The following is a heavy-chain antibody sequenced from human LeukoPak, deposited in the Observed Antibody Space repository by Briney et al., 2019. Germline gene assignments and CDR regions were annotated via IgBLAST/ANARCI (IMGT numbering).Heavy chain of an antibody. CDR3: VTEVRRPYFDS. CDR1: GFTFSSYA. V-gene: IGHV3-30*11. J-gene: IGHJ4*02. D-gene: IGHD4-17*01. CDR2: TSYDGTTK. Sequence: GGSLRLSCAASGFTFSSYAMHWVRQAPGKGLEWVAVTSYDGTTKYYADSVKGRFTISRDNSENTLYLQMNSLRPEDTAVYYCVTEVRRPYFDSWGQGTLVTVSS.